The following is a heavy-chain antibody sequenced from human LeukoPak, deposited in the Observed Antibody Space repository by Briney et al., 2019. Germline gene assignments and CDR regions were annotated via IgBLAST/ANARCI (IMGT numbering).Heavy chain of an antibody. CDR1: GFSFSSDW. Sequence: GGSLRLSCAASGFSFSSDWMSWVRQAPGKGLEWVANIKQDGSEKYYVDSVKGRFTISRDNAKNSLYLQMNSLRAEDTAVYYCARGGGSFDYWGQGTLVTVSS. CDR2: IKQDGSEK. J-gene: IGHJ4*02. D-gene: IGHD1-26*01. CDR3: ARGGGSFDY. V-gene: IGHV3-7*01.